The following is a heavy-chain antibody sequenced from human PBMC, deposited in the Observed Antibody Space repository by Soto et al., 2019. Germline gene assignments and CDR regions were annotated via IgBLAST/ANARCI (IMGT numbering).Heavy chain of an antibody. CDR2: IIPILGIA. CDR3: ARDSPGSYYDTEGGMDV. V-gene: IGHV1-69*08. CDR1: GGTFSSYT. Sequence: QVQLVQSGAEVKKPGSSVKVSCKASGGTFSSYTISWVRQAPGQGLEWMGRIIPILGIANYAQKFQGRVTITAAKSTSTAYMELSRLRSEDTAVYYCARDSPGSYYDTEGGMDVWGQGTTVTVSS. J-gene: IGHJ6*02. D-gene: IGHD3-22*01.